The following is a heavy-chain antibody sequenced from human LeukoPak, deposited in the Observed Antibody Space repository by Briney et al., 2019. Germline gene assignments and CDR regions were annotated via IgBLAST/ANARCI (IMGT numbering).Heavy chain of an antibody. V-gene: IGHV3-21*06. CDR1: GLTFSNYS. CDR2: ISSSSSYI. J-gene: IGHJ4*02. Sequence: GGSLRLSCAASGLTFSNYSMNWVRQAPGKGLEWVSFISSSSSYIYYADSVKGRFTISRDNAKNSLYLQMNSLRAEDTAVYYCARDLWIDGSGSYGFGYWGQGTLVTVSS. D-gene: IGHD3-10*01. CDR3: ARDLWIDGSGSYGFGY.